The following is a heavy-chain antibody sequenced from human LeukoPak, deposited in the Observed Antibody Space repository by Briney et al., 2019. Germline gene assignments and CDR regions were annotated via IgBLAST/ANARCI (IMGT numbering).Heavy chain of an antibody. CDR2: IYNTGST. CDR3: ARDRGPYCSGGSCFDY. J-gene: IGHJ4*02. Sequence: SETLSLICNVSGGSISSYHWSWIRQPAGKGLEWIGRIYNTGSTNYNPSLKSRVTLSLATSKNQVSLKLSSVTAADTAVYFCARDRGPYCSGGSCFDYWGQGILVTVSS. V-gene: IGHV4-4*07. CDR1: GGSISSYH. D-gene: IGHD2-15*01.